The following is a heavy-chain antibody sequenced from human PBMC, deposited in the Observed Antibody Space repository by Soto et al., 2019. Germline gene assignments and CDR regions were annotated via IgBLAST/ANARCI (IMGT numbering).Heavy chain of an antibody. D-gene: IGHD3-22*01. Sequence: PGGSLRLSCAASGFTFDDYGMSWVRQAPGKGLEWVSGINWNGGSTGYADSVKGRFTISRDNAKNSLYLQMNSLRAEDTALYYCAREYYYDSSGYYFDYWGQGTLVTVS. J-gene: IGHJ4*02. V-gene: IGHV3-20*04. CDR3: AREYYYDSSGYYFDY. CDR1: GFTFDDYG. CDR2: INWNGGST.